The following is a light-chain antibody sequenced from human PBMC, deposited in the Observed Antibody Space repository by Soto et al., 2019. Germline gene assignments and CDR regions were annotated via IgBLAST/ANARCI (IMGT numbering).Light chain of an antibody. V-gene: IGKV3-20*01. J-gene: IGKJ2*01. Sequence: IVLTQSPGTLSLSPGERATLSCRAIQSVSSRFLAWYQQKPGQAPRLLMYGASSRATGIPDRFSGTGSGTDFTLTISRMEPEDFAVYYCQQYGSSPYTFGLGTKVDIK. CDR2: GAS. CDR1: QSVSSRF. CDR3: QQYGSSPYT.